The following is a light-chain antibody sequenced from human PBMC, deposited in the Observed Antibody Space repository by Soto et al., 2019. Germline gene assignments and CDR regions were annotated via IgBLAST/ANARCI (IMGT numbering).Light chain of an antibody. CDR2: EVS. J-gene: IGLJ2*01. Sequence: QSVLTQPASVSGSPGQSITISCTGTSNDVGSYNLVSWYQQHPGKVPKLMIFEVSKRPSGVSNRFSGSKSDNTASLTISGLQDEDEADYYCCSYAGSSTLIFGGGTKLTVL. V-gene: IGLV2-23*02. CDR3: CSYAGSSTLI. CDR1: SNDVGSYNL.